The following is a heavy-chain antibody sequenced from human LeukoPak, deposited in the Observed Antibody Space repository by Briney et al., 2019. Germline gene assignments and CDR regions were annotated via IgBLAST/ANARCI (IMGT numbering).Heavy chain of an antibody. V-gene: IGHV1-24*01. CDR1: GYTLTELS. Sequence: ASVKVSCKVSGYTLTELSMHWVRQAPGKGLEWMGGFDPEDGETIYAQKFQGRVTMTEDTFTDTAYMELSSLRSEDTAVYYCATASAYNSYYYDSGLDYWGQGTLVTVSS. CDR2: FDPEDGET. J-gene: IGHJ4*02. D-gene: IGHD3-22*01. CDR3: ATASAYNSYYYDSGLDY.